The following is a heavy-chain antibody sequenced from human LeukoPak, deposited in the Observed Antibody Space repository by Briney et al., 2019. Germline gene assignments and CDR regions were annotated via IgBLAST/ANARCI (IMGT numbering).Heavy chain of an antibody. CDR3: ARMDPRDYMDV. D-gene: IGHD2-2*03. CDR1: GFTVSSNY. CDR2: IYSGGST. V-gene: IGHV3-53*01. J-gene: IGHJ6*03. Sequence: GGSLRLSCAASGFTVSSNYMSWVRQAPGKGLEWVSLIYSGGSTYYADSVKGRFTISRDNSKNTLYLQMNSLRAEDTAVYYCARMDPRDYMDVWGKGTTVTVSS.